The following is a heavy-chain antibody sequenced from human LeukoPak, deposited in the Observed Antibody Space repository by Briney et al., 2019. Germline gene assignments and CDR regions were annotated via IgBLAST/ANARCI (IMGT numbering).Heavy chain of an antibody. J-gene: IGHJ4*02. Sequence: GASVKVPCKASGYTFTSYGISWVRQAPGQGLEWMGGIIPIFGTANYAQKFQGRVTITTDESTSTAYMELSSLRSEDTAVYYCARSTTVVTPFDYWGQGTLVTVSS. CDR2: IIPIFGTA. CDR3: ARSTTVVTPFDY. V-gene: IGHV1-69*05. D-gene: IGHD4-23*01. CDR1: GYTFTSYG.